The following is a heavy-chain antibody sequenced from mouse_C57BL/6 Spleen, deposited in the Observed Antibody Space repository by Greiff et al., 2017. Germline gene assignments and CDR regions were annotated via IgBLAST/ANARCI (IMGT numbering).Heavy chain of an antibody. J-gene: IGHJ4*01. Sequence: EVQLQQSGPVLVKPGASVKMSCKASGYTFTDYYMNWVKQSHGKSLEWIGVINPYNGGTSYNQKFKGKATLTVDKSSSTAYMELNSLTSEDSAVYYCARRGTTKWYAMDDWGQGTSVTVSS. D-gene: IGHD1-3*01. V-gene: IGHV1-19*01. CDR3: ARRGTTKWYAMDD. CDR2: INPYNGGT. CDR1: GYTFTDYY.